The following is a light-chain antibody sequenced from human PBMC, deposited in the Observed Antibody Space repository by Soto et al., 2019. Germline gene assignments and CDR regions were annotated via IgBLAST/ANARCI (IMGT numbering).Light chain of an antibody. V-gene: IGKV1-27*01. CDR2: AAS. CDR1: QGISNY. Sequence: DIRMTQSPSSLSASVGDRVTITCRASQGISNYLAWYQQKPGQVPKLLICAASTLQSVVPSRFSGSGSGTDFTLNISSLQPDDVATYYSQKYKSAPLTFGGGTKVEIK. J-gene: IGKJ4*01. CDR3: QKYKSAPLT.